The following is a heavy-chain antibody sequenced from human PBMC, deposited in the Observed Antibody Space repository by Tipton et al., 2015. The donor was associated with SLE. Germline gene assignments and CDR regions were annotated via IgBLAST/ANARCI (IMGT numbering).Heavy chain of an antibody. J-gene: IGHJ6*02. CDR3: ARDPAVWFKELLGQHGLDV. Sequence: GSLRLSCAASGFTFTTYAMSWVRQAPGKGLEWVSAISGGGGSSDYADSVKGRFTISRDNSKNRLYLQMNGLRAEDTAVYYCARDPAVWFKELLGQHGLDVWGQGTKVTVSS. D-gene: IGHD3-10*01. CDR2: ISGGGGSS. CDR1: GFTFTTYA. V-gene: IGHV3-23*01.